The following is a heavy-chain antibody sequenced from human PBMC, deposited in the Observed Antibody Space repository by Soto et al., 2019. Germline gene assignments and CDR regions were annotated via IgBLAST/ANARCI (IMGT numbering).Heavy chain of an antibody. V-gene: IGHV1-69*13. Sequence: ASVKVSCKASGGTFSSYAISWVRQAPGQGLEWMGGIIPIFGTANYAQKFQGRVTITADESTSTAYMELSSLRSEDTAVYYCARGSPGIVVVPAAYDYWGQGTLGTSPQ. D-gene: IGHD2-2*01. J-gene: IGHJ4*02. CDR1: GGTFSSYA. CDR2: IIPIFGTA. CDR3: ARGSPGIVVVPAAYDY.